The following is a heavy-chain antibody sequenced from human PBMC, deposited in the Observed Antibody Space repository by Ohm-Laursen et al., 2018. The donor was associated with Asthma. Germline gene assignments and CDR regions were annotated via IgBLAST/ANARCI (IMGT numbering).Heavy chain of an antibody. CDR1: GFTFSSYA. Sequence: SLRLSCAASGFTFSSYAMHWVRQAQGKGLEWVAVISYDGSNKYYADSVKGRFTISRDNSKNTLYLQMNSLRAEDTAVYYCAREMQYSSSWFDYWGQGTLVTVSS. CDR2: ISYDGSNK. V-gene: IGHV3-30-3*01. D-gene: IGHD6-13*01. J-gene: IGHJ4*02. CDR3: AREMQYSSSWFDY.